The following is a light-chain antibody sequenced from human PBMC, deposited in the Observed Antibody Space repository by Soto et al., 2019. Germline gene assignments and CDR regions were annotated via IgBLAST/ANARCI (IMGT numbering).Light chain of an antibody. J-gene: IGKJ5*01. Sequence: DIQLTRSPSFLSASVGDRVTITCRASQGISDRLAWYQQRPGKAPNLLIHSASSLQSGVPLRFSGSGSGTEFTLTISSLQPADFATYYCQQRDGYPITFGQGTRLEMK. CDR3: QQRDGYPIT. V-gene: IGKV1-9*01. CDR2: SAS. CDR1: QGISDR.